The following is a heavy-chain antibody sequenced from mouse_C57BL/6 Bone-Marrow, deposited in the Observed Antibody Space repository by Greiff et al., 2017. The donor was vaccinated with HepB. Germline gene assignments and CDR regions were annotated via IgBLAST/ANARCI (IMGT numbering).Heavy chain of an antibody. CDR1: GYTFTDYN. V-gene: IGHV1-18*01. CDR3: ERRVLRPQGLNWYFDV. J-gene: IGHJ1*03. D-gene: IGHD1-2*01. CDR2: INPNNGGT. Sequence: EVQLQQSGPELVKPGASVKIPCKASGYTFTDYNMDWVKQSHGKSLEWIGDINPNNGGTIYNQKFKGKATLTVDKSSSTAYMELRSLTSEDTAVYYCERRVLRPQGLNWYFDVWGTGTTVTVSS.